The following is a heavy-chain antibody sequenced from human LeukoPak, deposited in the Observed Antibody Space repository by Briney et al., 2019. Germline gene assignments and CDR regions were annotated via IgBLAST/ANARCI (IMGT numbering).Heavy chain of an antibody. Sequence: SETLSLTCAVYGGSFSGYNWSWIRQPPGKGLEWIGEINHSGSTNYNPSLTSRVTISVDTSKNQFSLKLTSVTAADTAVYYCARGPLGYCSSTSCSKGAFDIWGQGTMVTVSS. J-gene: IGHJ3*02. CDR2: INHSGST. CDR1: GGSFSGYN. CDR3: ARGPLGYCSSTSCSKGAFDI. V-gene: IGHV4-34*01. D-gene: IGHD2-2*01.